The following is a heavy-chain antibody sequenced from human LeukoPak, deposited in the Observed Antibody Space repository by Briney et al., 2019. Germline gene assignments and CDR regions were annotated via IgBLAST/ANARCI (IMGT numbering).Heavy chain of an antibody. CDR1: GFTFSSYG. CDR2: IWYDGSNK. D-gene: IGHD3-3*01. Sequence: PGGSLRLSCAASGFTFSSYGMHWVRQAPGKGLEWVAVIWYDGSNKYYADSVKGRFTISRDNSKNTLYLQMNSLRAEETAVYYCARDGGGPNGYYDFWSGYSDWFDPWGQGTLVTVSS. CDR3: ARDGGGPNGYYDFWSGYSDWFDP. V-gene: IGHV3-33*01. J-gene: IGHJ5*02.